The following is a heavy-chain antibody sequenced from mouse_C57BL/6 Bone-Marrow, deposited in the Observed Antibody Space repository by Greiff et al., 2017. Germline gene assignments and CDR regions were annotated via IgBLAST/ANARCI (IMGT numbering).Heavy chain of an antibody. V-gene: IGHV1-81*01. D-gene: IGHD2-3*01. CDR1: GYTFTSYG. J-gene: IGHJ2*01. Sequence: QVQLQQSGAELARPGASVKLSCKASGYTFTSYGISWVKQRPGQGLEWIGEIYPRSGNTYYNEKFKGKATLTADKSSSTAYMELRSLTSEDSAVYFCARDDGYYWYYFDDWGQGTTLTVSS. CDR3: ARDDGYYWYYFDD. CDR2: IYPRSGNT.